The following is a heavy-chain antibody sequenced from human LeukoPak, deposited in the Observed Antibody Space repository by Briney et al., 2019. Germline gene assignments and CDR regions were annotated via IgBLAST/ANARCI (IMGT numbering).Heavy chain of an antibody. V-gene: IGHV3-23*01. J-gene: IGHJ4*02. CDR2: ISRSGGST. D-gene: IGHD6-19*01. CDR3: AKDIDWLAFED. CDR1: GFTFSSYA. Sequence: GGSLRLSCAASGFTFSSYAMSWVRQAPGKGLEWVSAISRSGGSTYYADSVKGRFTISRDNSENTVYLQMNSLRVEDTALYYCAKDIDWLAFEDWGQGTLVTVSS.